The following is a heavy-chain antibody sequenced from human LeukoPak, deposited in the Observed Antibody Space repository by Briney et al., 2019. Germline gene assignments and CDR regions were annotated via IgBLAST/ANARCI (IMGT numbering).Heavy chain of an antibody. CDR2: ITWQSGIM. V-gene: IGHV3-9*01. CDR1: GFTFDDYG. CDR3: GRGFSIVPAGIPDY. J-gene: IGHJ4*02. Sequence: GGSLRLSCEASGFTFDDYGMHWVRQSPGKGLEWVSGITWQSGIMAYADSVKGRFTISRDNAKNSLYLQMNSLRTEDTAVYYCGRGFSIVPAGIPDYWGLGTLVTVSS. D-gene: IGHD2-2*02.